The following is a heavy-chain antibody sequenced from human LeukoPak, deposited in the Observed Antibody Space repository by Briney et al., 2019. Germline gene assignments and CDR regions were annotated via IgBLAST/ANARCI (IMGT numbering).Heavy chain of an antibody. D-gene: IGHD4-11*01. CDR1: GGFISSYY. V-gene: IGHV4-4*07. J-gene: IGHJ4*02. CDR3: ARVGPDYSNYEVDY. CDR2: IYSSGTT. Sequence: SETLSLTCTVSGGFISSYYWSWIRQPAGKGLEWIGRIYSSGTTNYNPSLMSRVTMSVDTSKNQFSLNLRSVTAADTAVYFCARVGPDYSNYEVDYWGQGTLVAVSS.